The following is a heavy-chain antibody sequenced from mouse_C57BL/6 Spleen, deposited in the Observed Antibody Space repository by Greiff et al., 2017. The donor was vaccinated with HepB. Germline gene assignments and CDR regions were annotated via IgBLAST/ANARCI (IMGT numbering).Heavy chain of an antibody. CDR3: ARSYYGSSYEGYFDY. J-gene: IGHJ2*01. D-gene: IGHD1-1*01. Sequence: QVQLQQSGAELVKPGASVKLSCKASGYTFTSYWMQWVKQRPGQGLEWIGEIDPSDSYTNYNQKFKGKATLTVDTSSSTAYMQLSSLTSEDSAVYYCARSYYGSSYEGYFDYWGQGTTLTVSS. CDR2: IDPSDSYT. CDR1: GYTFTSYW. V-gene: IGHV1-50*01.